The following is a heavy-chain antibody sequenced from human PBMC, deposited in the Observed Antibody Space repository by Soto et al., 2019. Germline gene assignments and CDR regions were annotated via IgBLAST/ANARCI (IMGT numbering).Heavy chain of an antibody. Sequence: QVQLVESGGGVVQPGRSLRLSCAASGFTFSSYGMHWVGQAPGKRLEWVAVISYDGSNKYYADSVKGRFTISRDNSKNALYLQMSRLRTEDTAVYYCAKDVLVGATSGYGDYYCYYGMDVLGQGTTVTVSS. D-gene: IGHD1-26*01. CDR1: GFTFSSYG. J-gene: IGHJ6*02. CDR2: ISYDGSNK. CDR3: AKDVLVGATSGYGDYYCYYGMDV. V-gene: IGHV3-30*18.